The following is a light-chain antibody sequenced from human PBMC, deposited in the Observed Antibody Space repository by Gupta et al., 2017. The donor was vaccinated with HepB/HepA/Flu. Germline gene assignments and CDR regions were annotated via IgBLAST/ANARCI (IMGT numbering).Light chain of an antibody. J-gene: IGLJ1*01. CDR3: SSYASSSTPYV. CDR1: SSDVGGYNY. Sequence: QSALTQPASVSGSPGHSITISCTGTSSDVGGYNYVSWYQQHPGKAPKLMIYDVSNRPSGVPTRFSGSKSGNTASLTISGLQAEDEADYYCSSYASSSTPYVFGTGTKVTVL. V-gene: IGLV2-14*01. CDR2: DVS.